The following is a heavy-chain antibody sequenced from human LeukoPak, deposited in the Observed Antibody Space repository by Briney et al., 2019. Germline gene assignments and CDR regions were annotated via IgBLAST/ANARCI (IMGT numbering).Heavy chain of an antibody. J-gene: IGHJ4*02. D-gene: IGHD3-22*01. CDR2: IYHSGST. V-gene: IGHV4-59*01. CDR1: GGSISSYY. Sequence: PSETLSLTCTVSGGSISSYYWSWIRQPPGKGLEWIGYIYHSGSTNYNPSLKSRVTISVDTSKNQFSLKLSSVTAADTAVYYCARVGNYYDSSGFPDYWGQGTLVTVSS. CDR3: ARVGNYYDSSGFPDY.